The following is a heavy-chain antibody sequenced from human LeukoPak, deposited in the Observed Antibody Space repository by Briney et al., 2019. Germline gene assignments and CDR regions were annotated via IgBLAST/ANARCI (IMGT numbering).Heavy chain of an antibody. J-gene: IGHJ4*02. D-gene: IGHD2-2*01. V-gene: IGHV3-21*01. CDR1: GFTFSSYS. CDR3: ARDPLYCSSTSCFFDY. Sequence: GGSVRLSYAPSGFTFSSYSMNWVRQAPGKGMKGVSSISSSSSSYIYYADSVKGRFTIARDNAKNSLYLQLNSLRAEDTAVYYCARDPLYCSSTSCFFDYWGQGTLVTVSS. CDR2: ISSSSSSYI.